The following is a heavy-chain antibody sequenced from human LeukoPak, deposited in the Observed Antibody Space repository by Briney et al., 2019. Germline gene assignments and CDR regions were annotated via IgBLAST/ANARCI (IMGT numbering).Heavy chain of an antibody. V-gene: IGHV3-30*02. CDR3: AKDRLLGFGELLPPYYFDY. J-gene: IGHJ4*02. D-gene: IGHD3-10*01. CDR2: IRYDGSNK. CDR1: GFTFSSYG. Sequence: PGGSLRLSCAASGFTFSSYGMHWVRQAPGKGLEWVAFIRYDGSNKYYADSVKGRFTISRDNSKNTLYLQMNSLRAEDTAVYYCAKDRLLGFGELLPPYYFDYWGQGTLVTVSS.